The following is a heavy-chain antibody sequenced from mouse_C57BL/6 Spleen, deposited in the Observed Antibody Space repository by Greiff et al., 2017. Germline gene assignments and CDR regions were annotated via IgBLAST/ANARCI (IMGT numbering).Heavy chain of an antibody. V-gene: IGHV1-52*01. CDR1: GYTFTSYW. D-gene: IGHD2-3*01. J-gene: IGHJ2*01. Sequence: VVRPGSSVKLSCKASGYTFTSYWMHWVKQRPIQGLEWIGNIDPSDSETHYNQKLKAKATLTVDKSSSTAYMQLSSLTSEDSAVYYCARSAGGYYDYFDYWGQGTTLTVSS. CDR2: IDPSDSET. CDR3: ARSAGGYYDYFDY.